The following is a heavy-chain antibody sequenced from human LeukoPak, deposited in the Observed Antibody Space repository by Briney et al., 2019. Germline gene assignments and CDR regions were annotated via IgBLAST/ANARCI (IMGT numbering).Heavy chain of an antibody. CDR1: CDTFTSYG. J-gene: IGHJ4*02. V-gene: IGHV1-18*01. Sequence: ASVKVSFKTSCDTFTSYGSSWVRQAPAQELEWMGWISHYNGNTDYSHKLQGRVTMNTDTSTSTVYMERRSVRSDDTAVYYCARTGSGRGYDCWGEGTLVTVS. CDR3: ARTGSGRGYDC. CDR2: ISHYNGNT. D-gene: IGHD3-10*01.